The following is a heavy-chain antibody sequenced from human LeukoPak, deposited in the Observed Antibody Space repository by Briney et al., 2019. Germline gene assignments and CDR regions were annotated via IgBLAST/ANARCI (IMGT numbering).Heavy chain of an antibody. CDR2: IHTSGSA. CDR1: GSSFNTYY. D-gene: IGHD4-17*01. V-gene: IGHV4-4*07. J-gene: IGHJ4*02. CDR3: ARDIVYLIDEDYG. Sequence: SETLSLTCSVSGSSFNTYYWSWIRQHAGKALEWIGRIHTSGSADYSPSLQSRVTISVDMSKKEFSLKLTSVTAADTAVYYCARDIVYLIDEDYGWGQGILVTVFS.